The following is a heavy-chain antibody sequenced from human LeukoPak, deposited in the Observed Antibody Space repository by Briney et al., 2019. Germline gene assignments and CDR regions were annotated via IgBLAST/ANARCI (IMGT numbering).Heavy chain of an antibody. Sequence: GGSLRLSCAASRFTLSSYWMHWVRQAPGKGLVWVSRINTDGSSTNYADSVKGRFTISGDNAMNTLYLQMNNLRAEDTAVYYCASRTGVYWGQGTLVSVSS. CDR2: INTDGSST. V-gene: IGHV3-74*01. J-gene: IGHJ4*02. CDR3: ASRTGVY. D-gene: IGHD1-14*01. CDR1: RFTLSSYW.